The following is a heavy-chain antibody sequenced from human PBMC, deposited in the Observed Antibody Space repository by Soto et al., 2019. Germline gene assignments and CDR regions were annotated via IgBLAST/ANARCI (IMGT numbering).Heavy chain of an antibody. CDR2: ISASNGNT. V-gene: IGHV1-18*01. Sequence: ASVKVSCKASGYTFTSYGFSWVRQAPGQGLEWMGWISASNGNTNYAQKLQGRVTMTTDTSTGTAYMELRSLRSDDTAVYYCAAGDSSGYYGGWGQGTQVTVSS. CDR1: GYTFTSYG. J-gene: IGHJ4*02. D-gene: IGHD3-22*01. CDR3: AAGDSSGYYGG.